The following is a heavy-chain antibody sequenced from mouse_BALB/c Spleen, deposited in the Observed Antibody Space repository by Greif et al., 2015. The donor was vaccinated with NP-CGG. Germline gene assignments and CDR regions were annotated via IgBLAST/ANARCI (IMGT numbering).Heavy chain of an antibody. CDR3: ARDPYDGLFAY. CDR2: ISDGGSYT. V-gene: IGHV5-4*02. Sequence: EVQRVESGGGLVKPGGSLKLSCAASGFTFSDYYMYWVRQTPEKRLEWVATISDGGSYTYYPDSVKGRFTISRDNAKNNLYLQMSSLKSEDTAMYYCARDPYDGLFAYWGQGTLVTVSA. CDR1: GFTFSDYY. J-gene: IGHJ3*01. D-gene: IGHD2-12*01.